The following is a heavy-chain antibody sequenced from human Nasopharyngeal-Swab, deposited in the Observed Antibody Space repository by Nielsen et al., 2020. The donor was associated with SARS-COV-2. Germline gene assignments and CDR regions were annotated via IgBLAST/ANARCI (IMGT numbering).Heavy chain of an antibody. D-gene: IGHD3-9*01. V-gene: IGHV3-23*01. CDR2: ISSSGGRT. CDR1: GFTFSTYA. Sequence: GGSLRLSCAASGFTFSTYAMSWVRQAPGKGLEWVSAISSSGGRTYYADSVKGRFTISRDNSKNTLYLQMNTLRPEDTAVYYCARILRYFDWSVTNSYGMDVWGQGTTVTVSS. CDR3: ARILRYFDWSVTNSYGMDV. J-gene: IGHJ6*02.